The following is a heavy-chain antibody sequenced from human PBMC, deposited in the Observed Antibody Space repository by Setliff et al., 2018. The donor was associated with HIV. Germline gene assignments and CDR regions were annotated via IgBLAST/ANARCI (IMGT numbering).Heavy chain of an antibody. J-gene: IGHJ6*02. V-gene: IGHV3-74*01. CDR1: GFTFRSYW. D-gene: IGHD3-10*01. Sequence: GESLKISCVASGFTFRSYWMHWVRQSPGKGLVWVSRINGDGTSISYEDSVRGRFTISRDNSKNTLYLQMSSLRVEDTAVYYCVRSVIGYYYYGMDVWGQGTLVTVSS. CDR3: VRSVIGYYYYGMDV. CDR2: INGDGTSI.